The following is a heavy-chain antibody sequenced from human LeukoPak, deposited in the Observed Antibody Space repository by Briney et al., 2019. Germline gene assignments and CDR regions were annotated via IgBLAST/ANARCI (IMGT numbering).Heavy chain of an antibody. Sequence: GGSLRLSCAASGFTFSSYAMSWVRQAPGKGLEWVSAISGSGGSTYYADSVKGRFTISRDNSKNTLYLQMNSLRAEDTAVYYCARVRRLVRSYFDYWGQGTLVTVSS. CDR1: GFTFSSYA. D-gene: IGHD6-19*01. V-gene: IGHV3-23*01. CDR3: ARVRRLVRSYFDY. CDR2: ISGSGGST. J-gene: IGHJ4*02.